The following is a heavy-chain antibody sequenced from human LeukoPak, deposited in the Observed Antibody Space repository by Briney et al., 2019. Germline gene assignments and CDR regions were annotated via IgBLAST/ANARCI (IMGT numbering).Heavy chain of an antibody. CDR2: ISSSSSYI. V-gene: IGHV3-21*01. D-gene: IGHD2-2*01. CDR1: GFTFSTYS. Sequence: PGGSLRLSCAASGFTFSTYSMNWVRQAPGKGLEWVSSISSSSSYIYYADSVKGRFTISRDNAKNSLYLQMNSLRSEDTAVYYCARGDVVVVSWSDPWGQGTLVTVSS. J-gene: IGHJ5*02. CDR3: ARGDVVVVSWSDP.